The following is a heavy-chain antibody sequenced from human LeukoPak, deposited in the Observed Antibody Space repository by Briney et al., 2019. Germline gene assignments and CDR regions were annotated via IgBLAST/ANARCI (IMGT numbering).Heavy chain of an antibody. Sequence: GRSLRLSCAASGFTFSSYAMHWVRQAPGKGLEWVAVISYDGSNKYYADSVKGRFTISRDNSRSTLCLQMNSLRAEDTAVYYCARGYCPSTSCYTYFYYYYMDVWGKGTTVTVAS. CDR2: ISYDGSNK. V-gene: IGHV3-30-3*01. J-gene: IGHJ6*03. CDR3: ARGYCPSTSCYTYFYYYYMDV. CDR1: GFTFSSYA. D-gene: IGHD2-2*02.